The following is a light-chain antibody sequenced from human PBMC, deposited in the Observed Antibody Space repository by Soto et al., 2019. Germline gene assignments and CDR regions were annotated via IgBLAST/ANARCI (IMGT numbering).Light chain of an antibody. CDR1: ESVSSTY. CDR3: QQYGSSPPDT. J-gene: IGKJ4*01. Sequence: EIVLTQSPGTLSLSPGDRATLSCRASESVSSTYLAWYQQKPGQAPRLLIYGASSRASGIPDRFSGSGSGTDLTLTISRLEPEDFAVYYCQQYGSSPPDTFGGGTKVEIK. V-gene: IGKV3-20*01. CDR2: GAS.